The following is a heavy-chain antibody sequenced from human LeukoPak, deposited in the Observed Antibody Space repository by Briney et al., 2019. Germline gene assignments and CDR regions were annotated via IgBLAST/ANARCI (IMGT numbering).Heavy chain of an antibody. CDR3: ARADSVPAGDYHYWYMDV. D-gene: IGHD2-2*01. CDR1: GFTLTDY. V-gene: IGHV1-2*02. Sequence: ASVKVSCKASGFTLTDYIHWVRQDPRQGLLWMGWFRPNSGDTDYAQKFQGRVTMTRDTSISTVYMELSSLRSDDTAVYYCARADSVPAGDYHYWYMDVWGKGTTVTVSS. CDR2: FRPNSGDT. J-gene: IGHJ6*03.